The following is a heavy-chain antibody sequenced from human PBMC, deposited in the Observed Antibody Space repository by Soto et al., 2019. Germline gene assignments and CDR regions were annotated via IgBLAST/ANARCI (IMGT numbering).Heavy chain of an antibody. J-gene: IGHJ5*02. D-gene: IGHD2-15*01. Sequence: ASVKVSFTASGYTFSGYYIHWVRQAPGQGLEWMGWINPITGGTSYAQKFQDWVTMTRDTSISTAYMELSRLRSDDTAVYYCARDTRCSGGSCDSFGWFDPWGQGTQVTVSS. CDR1: GYTFSGYY. V-gene: IGHV1-2*04. CDR2: INPITGGT. CDR3: ARDTRCSGGSCDSFGWFDP.